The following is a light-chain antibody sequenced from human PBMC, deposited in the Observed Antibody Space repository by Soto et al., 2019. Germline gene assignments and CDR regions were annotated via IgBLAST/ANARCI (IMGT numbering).Light chain of an antibody. CDR3: QQYGSSPT. Sequence: EVVMTQSPVTPSVSPGERATLSCRASQSVGRNSAWYQQKPGQAPRLLIEGASTRATGIPARFSGSGSGTDFTLTISRLEPEDFAVYYCQQYGSSPTFGQGTKVDIK. CDR2: GAS. V-gene: IGKV3-20*01. CDR1: QSVGRN. J-gene: IGKJ1*01.